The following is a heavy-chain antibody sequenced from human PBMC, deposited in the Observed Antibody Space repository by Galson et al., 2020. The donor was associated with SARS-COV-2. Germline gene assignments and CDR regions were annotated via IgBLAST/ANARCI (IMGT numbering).Heavy chain of an antibody. CDR2: IIPIFGTA. Sequence: QGLEWMGGIIPIFGTANYAQKFQGRVTITADESTSTAYMELSSLRSEDTAVYYCARDLNYYGSGNPQFYYYGMDVWGQGTTVTVSS. CDR3: ARDLNYYGSGNPQFYYYGMDV. V-gene: IGHV1-69*01. D-gene: IGHD3-10*01. J-gene: IGHJ6*02.